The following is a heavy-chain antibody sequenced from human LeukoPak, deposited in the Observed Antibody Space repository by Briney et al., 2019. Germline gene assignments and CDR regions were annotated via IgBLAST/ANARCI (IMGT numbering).Heavy chain of an antibody. CDR1: GYSFTSYW. D-gene: IGHD6-13*01. V-gene: IGHV5-10-1*01. J-gene: IGHJ4*02. CDR3: ARRDRYSWYSFDY. Sequence: GESLKISCKGSGYSFTSYWITWVRQMPGKGLEWMGRIDPSDSYTNYSPSFQVHVTISVDKSISTAYLQWSSLKASDTAMYYCARRDRYSWYSFDYWGQRTLVTVSS. CDR2: IDPSDSYT.